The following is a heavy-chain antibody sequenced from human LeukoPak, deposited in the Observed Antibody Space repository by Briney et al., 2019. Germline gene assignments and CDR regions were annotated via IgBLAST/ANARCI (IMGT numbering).Heavy chain of an antibody. CDR2: IYYTGTT. CDR3: AREADFDDTTRPPT. D-gene: IGHD3-22*01. CDR1: GGSIRISSYY. J-gene: IGHJ5*02. V-gene: IGHV4-39*07. Sequence: SETLSLTCTVSGGSIRISSYYWGWIRQPPGKGLEWIASIYYTGTTYYNPSLESRVTISLDTSANHLSLKVTSVTAADTAVYYCAREADFDDTTRPPTWGPGTLVTVSS.